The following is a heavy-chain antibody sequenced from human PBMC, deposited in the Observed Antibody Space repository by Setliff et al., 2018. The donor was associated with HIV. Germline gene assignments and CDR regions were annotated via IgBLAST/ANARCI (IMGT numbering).Heavy chain of an antibody. V-gene: IGHV4-61*02. Sequence: SETLSLTCTVSGDSMTSGSYYWTWIRQPAGKRLEWIGRVTVNGATEYNPSLQSRVTISVDTSENQFSLKVTSVTAADTATYYCSRGPPFDRWGRGTLVTDSS. CDR1: GDSMTSGSYY. CDR3: SRGPPFDR. CDR2: VTVNGAT. J-gene: IGHJ2*01.